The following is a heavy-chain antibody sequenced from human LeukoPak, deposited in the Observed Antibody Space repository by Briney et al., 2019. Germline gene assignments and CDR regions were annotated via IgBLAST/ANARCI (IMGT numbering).Heavy chain of an antibody. D-gene: IGHD5-12*01. V-gene: IGHV3-30*02. CDR1: GFTFSSYG. CDR2: IRYDGSNK. Sequence: PGGSLRLSCAASGFTFSSYGMHWVRQAPGKGLEWVAFIRYDGSNKYYADSVKGRFTISRDNSKNTLYLQMNSLRAEDTAVYYCAQDSSGYDLLAFDYWGQGTLVTVSS. CDR3: AQDSSGYDLLAFDY. J-gene: IGHJ4*02.